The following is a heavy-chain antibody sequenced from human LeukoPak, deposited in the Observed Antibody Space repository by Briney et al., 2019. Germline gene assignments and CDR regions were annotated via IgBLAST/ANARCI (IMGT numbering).Heavy chain of an antibody. CDR2: IKQDGSEK. CDR1: GFTFSSYW. Sequence: GGSLRLSCAASGFTFSSYWMSWVRQAPGKGLEWVANIKQDGSEKYYVDSVKGQFTISRDNAKNSLYLQMNSLRAEDTAVYYCARDSLWSSGYSEFDYWGQGTLVTVSS. J-gene: IGHJ4*02. CDR3: ARDSLWSSGYSEFDY. V-gene: IGHV3-7*01. D-gene: IGHD3-22*01.